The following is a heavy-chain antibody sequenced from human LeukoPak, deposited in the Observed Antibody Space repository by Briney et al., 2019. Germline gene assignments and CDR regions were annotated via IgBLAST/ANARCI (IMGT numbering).Heavy chain of an antibody. J-gene: IGHJ3*01. CDR2: ISPSGAIT. CDR1: GFFFSRHG. Sequence: GGTLRLSCAASGFFFSRHGMNWVRQAPGKGLEWVSGISPSGAITYYTDSVRGRFSISRDNSKNTLYLQMNSLRADDTAVYYCSMKAVPRPRLYDAFDFWGQETVVTVSS. D-gene: IGHD2-2*02. V-gene: IGHV3-23*01. CDR3: SMKAVPRPRLYDAFDF.